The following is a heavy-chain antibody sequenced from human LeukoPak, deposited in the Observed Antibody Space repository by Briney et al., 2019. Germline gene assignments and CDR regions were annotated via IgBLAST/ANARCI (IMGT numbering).Heavy chain of an antibody. Sequence: SETLSLTCTVSDDSISDYYRGWIRQPPGKGLEWIGYFYNSGRSTYNPSLKGRVTISADTSKNHFSLKLNSVTTADTAVYYCTRGAGWFIDYWGQGILVTVSS. J-gene: IGHJ4*02. CDR2: FYNSGRS. V-gene: IGHV4-59*01. CDR3: TRGAGWFIDY. CDR1: DDSISDYY. D-gene: IGHD2-8*02.